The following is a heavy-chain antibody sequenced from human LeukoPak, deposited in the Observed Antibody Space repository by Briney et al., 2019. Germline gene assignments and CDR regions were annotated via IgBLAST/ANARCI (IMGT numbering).Heavy chain of an antibody. V-gene: IGHV6-1*01. CDR3: ATSGYYREWFDS. CDR1: GESVSSNSAT. CDR2: TYYRSKWYN. D-gene: IGHD3-22*01. J-gene: IGHJ5*01. Sequence: SQTLSLTCAISGESVSSNSATWNWIRQSPSRGLEWLGRTYYRSKWYNDYAESVRSRILINPDTSKNQFSLQLNSETPEDTAVYYCATSGYYREWFDSWGQGTLVTVSS.